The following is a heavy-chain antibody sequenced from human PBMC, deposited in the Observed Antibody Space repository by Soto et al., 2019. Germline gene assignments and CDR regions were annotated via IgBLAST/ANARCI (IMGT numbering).Heavy chain of an antibody. J-gene: IGHJ6*02. CDR2: ISYDGNYI. CDR3: AKGILSATIGPYAMDV. Sequence: QVQLVESGGGVVQPGASLRLSCEAPGFAFSSYAMHWVRQAPGKGLEWVGVISYDGNYIYYADSVKGRFTISRDNSKNTLYVQVNSLRPEDTAVYYCAKGILSATIGPYAMDVWGQGTTVTVSS. CDR1: GFAFSSYA. D-gene: IGHD3-16*01. V-gene: IGHV3-30*18.